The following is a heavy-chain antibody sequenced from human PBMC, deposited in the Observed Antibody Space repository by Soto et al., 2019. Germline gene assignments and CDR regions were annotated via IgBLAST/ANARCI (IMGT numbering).Heavy chain of an antibody. J-gene: IGHJ4*02. CDR2: FSGNGGTT. Sequence: EVQLLESGGGLVQPGGSLRLSCAASGFTFSSYAMNWVRQAPGKGLEWVSGFSGNGGTTYYAESVKGRFTISRDNSKNTMYLQMDSRRAEDTAVYYCVNPRGGYCSGGSCYVIDYWGQGTLVTVSS. D-gene: IGHD2-15*01. CDR1: GFTFSSYA. V-gene: IGHV3-23*01. CDR3: VNPRGGYCSGGSCYVIDY.